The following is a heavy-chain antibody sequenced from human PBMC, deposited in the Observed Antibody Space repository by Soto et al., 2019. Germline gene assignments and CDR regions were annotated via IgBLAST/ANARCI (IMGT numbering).Heavy chain of an antibody. CDR1: GFTFSGYS. CDR3: ARARPTSGPAYGLDI. D-gene: IGHD4-17*01. Sequence: EVQLVESGGGLVQPGGSLRLSCAVSGFTFSGYSFNWVRQAPGRGLEWVSFIGSTGSVTHYADSVMGRFTISRDNARNSRYLQMDSLRANETAVYRWARARPTSGPAYGLDIWGQGTGVTVSS. V-gene: IGHV3-48*04. J-gene: IGHJ3*02. CDR2: IGSTGSVT.